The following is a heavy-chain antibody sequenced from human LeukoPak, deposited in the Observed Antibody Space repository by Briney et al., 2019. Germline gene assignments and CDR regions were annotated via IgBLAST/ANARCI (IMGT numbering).Heavy chain of an antibody. J-gene: IGHJ4*02. Sequence: ASVKVSCKASGYTFTDYSMHWVRQAPGQGLEWMGWINPNSGGTSYAQKFQGRFTMTRDTSISTAYMELSRLRSDDTAVYYCARGEYRSSAYFDYWGQGSLVTVSS. CDR1: GYTFTDYS. D-gene: IGHD6-13*01. V-gene: IGHV1-2*02. CDR2: INPNSGGT. CDR3: ARGEYRSSAYFDY.